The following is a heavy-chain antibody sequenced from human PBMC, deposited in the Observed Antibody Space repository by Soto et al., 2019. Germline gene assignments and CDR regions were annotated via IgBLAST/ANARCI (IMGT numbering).Heavy chain of an antibody. CDR1: GASIRSFN. CDR3: TTTNLPFGEFNF. CDR2: VSDSGST. J-gene: IGHJ4*02. Sequence: QVQLQESGPGLVRPSETLSLTCTVSGASIRSFNWNWIRPSPGKGLEWIGNVSDSGSTYYNPSLRNRLSLSINPSKKQFSLRLNSLTAADTAVYYCTTTNLPFGEFNFWGQGTLVTVSS. V-gene: IGHV4-59*08. D-gene: IGHD3-10*01.